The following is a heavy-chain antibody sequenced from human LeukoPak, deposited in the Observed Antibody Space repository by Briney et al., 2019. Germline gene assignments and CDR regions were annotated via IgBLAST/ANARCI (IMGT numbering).Heavy chain of an antibody. V-gene: IGHV1-69*13. CDR1: GGTFSSYA. J-gene: IGHJ6*03. CDR3: ARVGGGSYPDYYYYSMDV. CDR2: IIPIFGTA. Sequence: ASVKVSCKASGGTFSSYAISWVRQAPGKGLEWMGGIIPIFGTANYAQKFQGRVTITADESTSTAYMELSSLRSEDTAGYYCARVGGGSYPDYYYYSMDVWGKGTTVTVSS. D-gene: IGHD1-26*01.